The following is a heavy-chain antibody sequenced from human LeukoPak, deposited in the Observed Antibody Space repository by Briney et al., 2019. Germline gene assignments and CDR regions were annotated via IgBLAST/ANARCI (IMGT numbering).Heavy chain of an antibody. CDR1: GFNFRIYA. D-gene: IGHD1-26*01. Sequence: PGGSLRLSCAASGFNFRIYAMSWVRLAPGRGLEWVSGTLGDGSRAFYADSVKGRFTISKDYSKNTLYLQMNSLSADDTAIYYCAKDSIYADGKWDIDYWGQGTLVTVSS. CDR3: AKDSIYADGKWDIDY. CDR2: TLGDGSRA. V-gene: IGHV3-23*01. J-gene: IGHJ4*02.